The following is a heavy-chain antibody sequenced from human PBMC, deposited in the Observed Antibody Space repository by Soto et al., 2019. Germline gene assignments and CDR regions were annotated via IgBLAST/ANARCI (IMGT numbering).Heavy chain of an antibody. CDR2: IYYSGST. CDR3: ARGYCSGGSCYFPYYYYGMDV. V-gene: IGHV4-59*01. Sequence: SETLSLTCTVSGGSISSYYWSWIRQPPGKGLEWIGYIYYSGSTNYNPSLKSRVTISVNTSKNQFSLKLSSVTAADTAVYYCARGYCSGGSCYFPYYYYGMDVWGQGTTVTVSS. J-gene: IGHJ6*02. D-gene: IGHD2-15*01. CDR1: GGSISSYY.